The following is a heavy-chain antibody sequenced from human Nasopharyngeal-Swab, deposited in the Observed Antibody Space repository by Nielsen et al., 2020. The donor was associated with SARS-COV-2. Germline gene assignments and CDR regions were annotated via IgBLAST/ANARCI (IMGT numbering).Heavy chain of an antibody. J-gene: IGHJ3*02. CDR2: IYYSGST. Sequence: SETLSLTCTVSGGSISSGGYYWSWIRQHPGKGLEWIGYIYYSGSTYYNPSLKSRVTISVDTSKNQFSLKLSSVTAADTAVYYCARSLGWRHYAFDIWGQGTMVTDSS. V-gene: IGHV4-31*03. CDR1: GGSISSGGYY. D-gene: IGHD6-19*01. CDR3: ARSLGWRHYAFDI.